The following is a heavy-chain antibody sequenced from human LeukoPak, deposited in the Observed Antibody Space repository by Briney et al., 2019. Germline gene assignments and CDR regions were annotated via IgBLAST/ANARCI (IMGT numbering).Heavy chain of an antibody. D-gene: IGHD3-22*01. CDR2: IYYSGRT. Sequence: SETLSLTCTIFGDSVSRRDSYWDWIRQPPGKGLEWIGTIYYSGRTYYSPSLKSRVTLSIDMSNNQFSLILSSGTAADTALYFCARRRYYDSSGYLEWGQGTLVTVSS. CDR3: ARRRYYDSSGYLE. V-gene: IGHV4-39*01. CDR1: GDSVSRRDSY. J-gene: IGHJ1*01.